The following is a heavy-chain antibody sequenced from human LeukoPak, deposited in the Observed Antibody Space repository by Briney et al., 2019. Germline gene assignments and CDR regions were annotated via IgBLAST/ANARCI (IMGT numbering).Heavy chain of an antibody. CDR2: IIPIFGTA. D-gene: IGHD6-19*01. J-gene: IGHJ4*02. CDR3: ARTPDHSSGWYYFDY. Sequence: SVNVSCKASGGTFSIYAISWVRQAPGQGLEWMGGIIPIFGTANYAQKFQGRVTITADESTSTAYMELSSLRSEDTAVYYCARTPDHSSGWYYFDYWGQGTLVTVSS. V-gene: IGHV1-69*13. CDR1: GGTFSIYA.